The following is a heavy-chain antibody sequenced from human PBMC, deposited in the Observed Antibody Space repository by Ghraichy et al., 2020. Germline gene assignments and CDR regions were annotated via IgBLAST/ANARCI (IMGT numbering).Heavy chain of an antibody. V-gene: IGHV3-64D*06. CDR2: ISSNGGST. Sequence: GGSLRLSCSASGFTFSSYAMHWVRQAPGKGLEYVSAISSNGGSTYYADSVKGRFTISRDNSKNTLYLQMSSLRAEDPAVYSWVNHARAQLGDYWGQGTLVTVSS. CDR3: VNHARAQLGDY. J-gene: IGHJ4*02. CDR1: GFTFSSYA. D-gene: IGHD6-13*01.